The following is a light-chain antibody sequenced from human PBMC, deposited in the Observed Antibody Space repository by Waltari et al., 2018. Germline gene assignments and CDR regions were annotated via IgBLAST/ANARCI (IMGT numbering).Light chain of an antibody. CDR1: QSISSW. CDR3: QQYQSYSGT. J-gene: IGKJ1*01. Sequence: DIQMTQSPSTLSASVGDRVTITCRASQSISSWLAWYQQKPGKAPKLLILKASTLRSGVPSRFSGSGSGTEFTLTISSLQADDFATYYCQQYQSYSGTFGQGTKVEVK. V-gene: IGKV1-5*03. CDR2: KAS.